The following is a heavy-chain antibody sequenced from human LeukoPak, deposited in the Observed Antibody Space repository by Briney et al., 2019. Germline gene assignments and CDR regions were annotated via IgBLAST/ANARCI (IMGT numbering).Heavy chain of an antibody. J-gene: IGHJ4*02. CDR3: AGEYCSGVTCRQGFDY. V-gene: IGHV1-2*02. CDR2: INPNSGDT. CDR1: GYTFGSYG. Sequence: ASVEVSCKASGYTFGSYGISWVRQAPGQGLEWMGWINPNSGDTNHAQIFQGRVTLTRDTSISTAYMELSSLRSDDSAVYYCAGEYCSGVTCRQGFDYWGQGNLVTVSS. D-gene: IGHD2-15*01.